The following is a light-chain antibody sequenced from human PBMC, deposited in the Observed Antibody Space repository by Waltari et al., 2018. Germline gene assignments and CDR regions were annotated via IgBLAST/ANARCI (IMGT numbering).Light chain of an antibody. Sequence: DIQMTQSPSTLSASVGDRVSITCRASQSISIWLAWYQQRSGNAPKLLISKSSSLESGGPSRFSGSGSGTEFTLTITNLHPDDFATYYCQHYDNYPVAFGQGTKLEIK. J-gene: IGKJ2*01. CDR2: KSS. CDR3: QHYDNYPVA. CDR1: QSISIW. V-gene: IGKV1-5*03.